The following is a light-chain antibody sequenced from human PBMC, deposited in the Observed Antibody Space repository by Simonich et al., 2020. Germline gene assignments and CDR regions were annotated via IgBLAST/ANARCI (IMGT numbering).Light chain of an antibody. V-gene: IGKV4-1*01. CDR3: QQYYSTSWT. J-gene: IGKJ1*01. CDR2: WAA. CDR1: QSVLYSSNNKNY. Sequence: IVINPSPNSLAVSLGERATIKFKSRQSVLYSSNNKNYLACYQQKPGQPPKLLIYWAATRESGVPDRFSGSGSGTDFTLTISSLQAEDVAVYYCQQYYSTSWTFGQGTKVEIK.